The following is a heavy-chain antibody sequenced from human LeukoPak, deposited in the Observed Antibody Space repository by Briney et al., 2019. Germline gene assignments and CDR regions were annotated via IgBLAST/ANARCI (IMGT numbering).Heavy chain of an antibody. J-gene: IGHJ5*02. CDR3: VGISPRFYFDISNS. Sequence: ASVKVSCKTSGYTFIDYYVYWVRQAPGQGLEWMGWIDPNSGNTIYAQKFQGRVTITRDTSINMAYMELSRLTSEDTAVYYCVGISPRFYFDISNSWGQGTLVTVSS. CDR1: GYTFIDYY. CDR2: IDPNSGNT. V-gene: IGHV1-2*02. D-gene: IGHD3-22*01.